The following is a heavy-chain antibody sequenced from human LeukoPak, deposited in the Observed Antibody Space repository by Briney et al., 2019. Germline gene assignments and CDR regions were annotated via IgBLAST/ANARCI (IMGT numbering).Heavy chain of an antibody. CDR2: IWYDGSNK. V-gene: IGHV3-33*01. CDR3: AREGSAGTTGHFDY. CDR1: GFTFSSYG. Sequence: QAGGSLRLFCAASGFTFSSYGMHWVRQAPGKGLEWVAVIWYDGSNKFYADSVKGRFAISRDNAKNSLYLQMNSLRGEDTAVFYCAREGSAGTTGHFDYWGQGTLVTVSS. D-gene: IGHD1-1*01. J-gene: IGHJ4*02.